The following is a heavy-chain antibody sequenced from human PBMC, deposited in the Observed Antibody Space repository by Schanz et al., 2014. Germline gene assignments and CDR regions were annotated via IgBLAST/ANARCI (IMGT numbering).Heavy chain of an antibody. CDR2: ISYHGSER. Sequence: QVQLVESGGGVVQPGRSLRLSCAGSGFSFSDYGMHWVRQAPGRGLEWVAVISYHGSERYYADSEKGRFTISRDNSKNTLYLQMNNLRTEDTAVYYCAKDQLLSYYFDYWGQGTLVTVSS. J-gene: IGHJ4*02. V-gene: IGHV3-30*18. D-gene: IGHD2-21*01. CDR1: GFSFSDYG. CDR3: AKDQLLSYYFDY.